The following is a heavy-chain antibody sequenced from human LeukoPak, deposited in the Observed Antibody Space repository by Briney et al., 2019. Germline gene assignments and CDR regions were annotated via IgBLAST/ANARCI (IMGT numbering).Heavy chain of an antibody. CDR3: AKDRVEGVPGDY. D-gene: IGHD1-1*01. J-gene: IGHJ4*02. V-gene: IGHV3-21*04. CDR2: ISSSSSYI. CDR1: GFTFSSYS. Sequence: GGSLRLSCAASGFTFSSYSMNWVRQAPGKGLEWVSSISSSSSYIYYADSVKGRFTISRDNAKNSLYLQMNSLRAEDTAVYYCAKDRVEGVPGDYWGQGTLVTVSS.